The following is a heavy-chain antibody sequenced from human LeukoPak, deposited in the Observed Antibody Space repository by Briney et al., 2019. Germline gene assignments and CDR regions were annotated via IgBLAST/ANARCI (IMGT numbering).Heavy chain of an antibody. CDR3: AQSASGYGPPDFDY. V-gene: IGHV3-74*01. Sequence: GGSLRLSCAASGFTSSSYWMHWVRQAPGKGLVWVSRINSDGSSTSYADSVKGRFTISRDNDTNTLYLQMNSMRAEDTAVYYCAQSASGYGPPDFDYWGQRTLVTVSS. D-gene: IGHD5-12*01. CDR1: GFTSSSYW. CDR2: INSDGSST. J-gene: IGHJ4*02.